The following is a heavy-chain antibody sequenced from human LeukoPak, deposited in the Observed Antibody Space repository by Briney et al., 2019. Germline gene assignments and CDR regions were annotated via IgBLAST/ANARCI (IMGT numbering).Heavy chain of an antibody. D-gene: IGHD3-10*01. CDR1: GGSISSSSYY. CDR2: IYYSGST. Sequence: SETLSLTCTVSGGSISSSSYYWGWIRQPPGKGLEWIGSIYYSGSTYYNPSLKSRVTISVDTSKNQFSLKLSSVTAADTAVYYCARVPVLWFGELVYYFDYWGQGTLVTVSS. CDR3: ARVPVLWFGELVYYFDY. J-gene: IGHJ4*02. V-gene: IGHV4-39*07.